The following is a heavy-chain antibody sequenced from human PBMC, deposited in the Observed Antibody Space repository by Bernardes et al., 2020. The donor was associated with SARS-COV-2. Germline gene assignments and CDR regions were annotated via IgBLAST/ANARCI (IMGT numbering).Heavy chain of an antibody. J-gene: IGHJ5*02. CDR2: FDPEDGET. V-gene: IGHV1-24*01. CDR3: ATGPGYCSGGSCGYWFDP. CDR1: GYTLTELS. Sequence: ASVKVSCKVSGYTLTELSMHWVRQAPGKGLEWMGGFDPEDGETIYAQKFQGRVTMTEDTSTDTAYMGLSSLRSEDTAVYYCATGPGYCSGGSCGYWFDPWGQGTLVTVSS. D-gene: IGHD2-15*01.